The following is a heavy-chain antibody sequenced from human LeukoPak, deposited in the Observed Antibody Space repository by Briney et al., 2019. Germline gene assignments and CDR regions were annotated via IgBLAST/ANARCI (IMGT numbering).Heavy chain of an antibody. CDR2: IYYSGST. J-gene: IGHJ3*02. CDR3: ARLGPAAIELDI. D-gene: IGHD2-2*01. Sequence: PSETLSLICTVSGGSISSSSYYWGWIRQPPGKGLEWIGSIYYSGSTYYNPSLKSRVTISVDTSEHQFSLKLSSVTAADTAVYYCARLGPAAIELDIWGQGTVVTVSS. V-gene: IGHV4-39*01. CDR1: GGSISSSSYY.